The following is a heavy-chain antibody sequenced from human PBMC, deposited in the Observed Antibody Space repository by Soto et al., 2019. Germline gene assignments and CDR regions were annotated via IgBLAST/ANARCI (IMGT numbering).Heavy chain of an antibody. J-gene: IGHJ5*02. V-gene: IGHV4-59*05. CDR3: ARTIYYDILTGYPVPHWFDP. CDR2: IYYSGST. Sequence: GSLRLSCAASGFTVSSNYMSWVRQAPGKGLEWIGSIYYSGSTYYNPSLKSRVTISVDTSKNQFSLKLSSVTAADTAVYYCARTIYYDILTGYPVPHWFDPWGQGTLVTVSS. D-gene: IGHD3-9*01. CDR1: GFTVSSNY.